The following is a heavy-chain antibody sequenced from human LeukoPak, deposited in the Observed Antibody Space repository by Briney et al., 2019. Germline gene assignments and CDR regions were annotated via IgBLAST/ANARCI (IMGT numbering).Heavy chain of an antibody. Sequence: GESLKISCKGSGYNFTSYWIGWVRQMPGKGLEWMGIIYPGDSDTRYSPSFQGQVTISADKSISTAYLQWSSLKASDTAMYYCARGYCSSTSCSYFDNWGQGTLVTVSS. CDR1: GYNFTSYW. CDR2: IYPGDSDT. CDR3: ARGYCSSTSCSYFDN. V-gene: IGHV5-51*01. D-gene: IGHD2-2*01. J-gene: IGHJ4*02.